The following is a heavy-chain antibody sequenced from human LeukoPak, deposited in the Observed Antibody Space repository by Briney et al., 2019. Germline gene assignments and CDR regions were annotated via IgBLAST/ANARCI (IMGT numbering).Heavy chain of an antibody. CDR1: GGSISSGGYY. CDR2: IYYSGST. J-gene: IGHJ5*02. V-gene: IGHV4-31*03. Sequence: PSETLSLTCTVSGGSISSGGYYWSWLRQHPGKGLEWIGYIYYSGSTYYNPSLKSRVTISEDTSKTQFSLKLSSVTAADTAVYYCARAGGAYYYGSGSRGNWFDPWGQGTLVTVSS. CDR3: ARAGGAYYYGSGSRGNWFDP. D-gene: IGHD3-10*01.